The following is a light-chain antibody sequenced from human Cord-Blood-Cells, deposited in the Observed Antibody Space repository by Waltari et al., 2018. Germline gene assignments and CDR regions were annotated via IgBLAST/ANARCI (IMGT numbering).Light chain of an antibody. CDR1: QGISNY. CDR3: QQYYSFPYT. J-gene: IGKJ2*01. CDR2: AAS. Sequence: VIRMTQSPSLLSASVGARVTISCRLSQGISNYLAWYQQKPGKAPESLIYAASSLQSGVPSKFSGSGSGTDFTLTISCLQSEDFATYYCQQYYSFPYTFGQGTKLEIK. V-gene: IGKV1D-8*03.